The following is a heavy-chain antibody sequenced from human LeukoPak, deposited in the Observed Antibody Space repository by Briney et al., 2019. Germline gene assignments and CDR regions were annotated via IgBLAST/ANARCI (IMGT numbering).Heavy chain of an antibody. D-gene: IGHD3-16*01. Sequence: ASVKVSCKASGYTFTSYYMHWVRQAPGQGLEWMGIINPSGGSTSYAQKFQGRVTITRDTSTSTVYMELSSLRSEDTAVYYCARCAPNVWGYDAFDIWGQGTMVTVSS. CDR1: GYTFTSYY. V-gene: IGHV1-46*01. J-gene: IGHJ3*02. CDR2: INPSGGST. CDR3: ARCAPNVWGYDAFDI.